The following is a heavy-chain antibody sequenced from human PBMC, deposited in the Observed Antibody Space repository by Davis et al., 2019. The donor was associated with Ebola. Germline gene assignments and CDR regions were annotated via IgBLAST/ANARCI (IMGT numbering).Heavy chain of an antibody. CDR2: ISYDGSNK. D-gene: IGHD1-14*01. V-gene: IGHV3-30*04. Sequence: GESLKISCVASGFTFSGYAMHWVRQAPGKGLEWVAVISYDGSNKYYADSVKGRFTISRDNSQNTLSLQMNSLRAEDTAVYYCARDQGNQYYYYGMDVWGKGTTATVSS. CDR3: ARDQGNQYYYYGMDV. J-gene: IGHJ6*04. CDR1: GFTFSGYA.